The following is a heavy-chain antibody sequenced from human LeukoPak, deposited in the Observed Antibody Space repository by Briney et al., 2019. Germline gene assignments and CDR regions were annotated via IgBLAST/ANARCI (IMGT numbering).Heavy chain of an antibody. D-gene: IGHD5-12*01. Sequence: GGSLRLSCAASGFTFSGYYMSWIRQAPGKGLEWVSYISSSGSTIYYADSVKGRFTISRDNAKNSLYLQMNSLRAEDTAVYYCARAMVATFPFDYWGQGTLVTVSS. J-gene: IGHJ4*02. CDR2: ISSSGSTI. CDR3: ARAMVATFPFDY. V-gene: IGHV3-11*01. CDR1: GFTFSGYY.